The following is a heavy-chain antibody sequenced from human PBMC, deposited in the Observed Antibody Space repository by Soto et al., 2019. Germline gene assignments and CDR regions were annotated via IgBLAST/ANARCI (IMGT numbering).Heavy chain of an antibody. Sequence: QVHLQESGPGLVKPSGTLSLTCAVSGGSISSSNWWSWVRQTPGKGLEWIGEIYHSGSTNYNPSLKSRVPLSVDKSKNQFALKLSSVTAADTAVYYCARGSSSYAPCDYWGQGTLVTVSS. CDR2: IYHSGST. CDR3: ARGSSSYAPCDY. CDR1: GGSISSSNW. D-gene: IGHD6-6*01. V-gene: IGHV4-4*02. J-gene: IGHJ4*02.